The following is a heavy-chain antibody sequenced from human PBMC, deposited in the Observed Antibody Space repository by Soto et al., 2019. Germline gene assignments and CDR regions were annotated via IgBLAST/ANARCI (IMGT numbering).Heavy chain of an antibody. V-gene: IGHV3-33*01. D-gene: IGHD3-10*02. J-gene: IGHJ5*02. CDR3: ARDQSRELFGSNWFDP. Sequence: QVQLVESGGGVVQPGRSLRLSCAASGFTFSSYGMHWVRQAPGKGLERVAVIWYDGSNKYYADSVKGRFTISRDNSKNTLYLQMNSLRAEDTAVYYCARDQSRELFGSNWFDPWGQGTLVTVSS. CDR2: IWYDGSNK. CDR1: GFTFSSYG.